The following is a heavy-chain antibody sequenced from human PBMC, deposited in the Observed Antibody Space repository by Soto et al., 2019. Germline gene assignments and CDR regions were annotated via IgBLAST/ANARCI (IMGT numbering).Heavy chain of an antibody. J-gene: IGHJ6*02. CDR3: ARLPVDTSMVGSQYYYYYYAMDV. CDR1: GYSFINYW. CDR2: IYPGDSRT. Sequence: PGESLKISCKGSGYSFINYWIAWVRQMPEKGLEWMGVIYPGDSRTIYSPTFQGQVTISADKSISTASLQWNSLKASDTAMYYCARLPVDTSMVGSQYYYYYYAMDVWGQGTTVTVS. D-gene: IGHD5-18*01. V-gene: IGHV5-51*01.